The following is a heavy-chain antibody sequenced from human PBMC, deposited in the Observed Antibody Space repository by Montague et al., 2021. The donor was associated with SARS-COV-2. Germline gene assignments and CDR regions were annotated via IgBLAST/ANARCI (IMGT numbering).Heavy chain of an antibody. J-gene: IGHJ5*02. Sequence: SETLSLTYNVSGGSITGYYWSWIRQPPGKGLEWIGYIHFTGSTYHNPSLKSRLTISADTPKNQFSLSLTSVTAADTAVYFCARSKIVRWLSDLWGLGTLVPVSS. D-gene: IGHD5-24*01. CDR1: GGSITGYY. V-gene: IGHV4-59*01. CDR3: ARSKIVRWLSDL. CDR2: IHFTGST.